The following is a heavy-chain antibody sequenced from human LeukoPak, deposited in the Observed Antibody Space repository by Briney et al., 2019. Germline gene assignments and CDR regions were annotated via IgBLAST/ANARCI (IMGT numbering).Heavy chain of an antibody. CDR3: ARSRIAAAYFDY. CDR1: GFTVSSNY. J-gene: IGHJ4*02. CDR2: IYSGGST. V-gene: IGHV3-53*01. Sequence: PGGSLRLSCAASGFTVSSNYMSWVRQAPGKGLEWVSVIYSGGSTYYADSVKGRSTISRDNSKNTLYLQMNSLRAEDTAVYYCARSRIAAAYFDYWGQGTLVTVSS. D-gene: IGHD6-13*01.